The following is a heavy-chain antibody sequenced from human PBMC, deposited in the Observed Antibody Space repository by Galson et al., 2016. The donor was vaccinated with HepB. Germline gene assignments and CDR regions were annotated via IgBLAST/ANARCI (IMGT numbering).Heavy chain of an antibody. Sequence: LRLSCAASGFTFSRYSMNWVRQAPGKGLEWVSYIRSSSDLIYYADSVKGRFTISRDNAKNSVYLQMNSLRDEDTAVYYCAREYGGHYYGSGSLDWGQGTLVTVSS. CDR1: GFTFSRYS. J-gene: IGHJ4*02. CDR3: AREYGGHYYGSGSLD. CDR2: IRSSSDLI. D-gene: IGHD3-10*01. V-gene: IGHV3-48*02.